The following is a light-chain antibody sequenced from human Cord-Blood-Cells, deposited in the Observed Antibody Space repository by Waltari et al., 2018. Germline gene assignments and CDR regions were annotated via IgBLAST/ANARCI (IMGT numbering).Light chain of an antibody. Sequence: QSALTQPRSVSGSPGQSVTISCTGTSSDVGGYNYVSWYQQHPGKAPKHRIYDVSKRPSGVPDRFSGSKSGNTASRTISGLQAEDEADYYCCSYAGSYTLVFGGGTKLTVL. CDR3: CSYAGSYTLV. CDR2: DVS. J-gene: IGLJ2*01. CDR1: SSDVGGYNY. V-gene: IGLV2-11*01.